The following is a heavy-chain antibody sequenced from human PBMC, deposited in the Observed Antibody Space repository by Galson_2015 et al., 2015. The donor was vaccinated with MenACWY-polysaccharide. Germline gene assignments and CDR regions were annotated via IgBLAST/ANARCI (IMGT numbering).Heavy chain of an antibody. Sequence: SVKLSCKASGFTFSDCYIHWVRQAPGQGLEWMGWINPNGGGTNYEQKYQARVTMTRDTSINTAYLEVSRLSSDDTAVYYCARGGGRYYVDYWGQGTLVTVSS. CDR1: GFTFSDCY. D-gene: IGHD6-19*01. J-gene: IGHJ4*02. CDR2: INPNGGGT. V-gene: IGHV1-2*02. CDR3: ARGGGRYYVDY.